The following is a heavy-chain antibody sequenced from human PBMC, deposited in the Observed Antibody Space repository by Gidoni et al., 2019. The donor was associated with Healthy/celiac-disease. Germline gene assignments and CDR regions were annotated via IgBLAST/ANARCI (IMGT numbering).Heavy chain of an antibody. Sequence: QVQLQESGPGLVTPSGTLSLTCSVPGGSISSSNWWSWVRQPPGKGLEWIGEIYHSGSTNYNPSLKSRVTISVDKSKNQFSLKLSSVTAADTAVYYCARAGIAVAGTPLDYWGQGTLVTVSS. D-gene: IGHD6-19*01. CDR3: ARAGIAVAGTPLDY. CDR1: GGSISSSNW. CDR2: IYHSGST. V-gene: IGHV4-4*02. J-gene: IGHJ4*02.